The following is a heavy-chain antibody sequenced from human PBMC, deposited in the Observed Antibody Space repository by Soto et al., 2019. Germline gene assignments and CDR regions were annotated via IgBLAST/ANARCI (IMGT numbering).Heavy chain of an antibody. CDR3: ARTAEYSGYALGAFDI. CDR1: GYSFTSYW. J-gene: IGHJ3*02. D-gene: IGHD5-12*01. CDR2: IYPGDSDT. V-gene: IGHV5-51*01. Sequence: GESLKISCKGSGYSFTSYWIGWVRQMPGKGLEWMGIIYPGDSDTRYSPSFQGQVTISADKSISTAYLQWSSLKASDTAMYYCARTAEYSGYALGAFDIWGQGTMVTVSS.